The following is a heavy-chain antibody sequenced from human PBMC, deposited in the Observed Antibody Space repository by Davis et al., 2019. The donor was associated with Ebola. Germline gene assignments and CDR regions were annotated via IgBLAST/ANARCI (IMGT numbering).Heavy chain of an antibody. J-gene: IGHJ5*02. CDR3: ARGSGWGYSGPNNWFDP. D-gene: IGHD2-15*01. Sequence: PGGSLRLSCAGSGFTFSTYAMHWVRHPPAKGLEWVAVISRDGSNIFYPDSVKGRFIISRDHSKNTLYLQMNSLRDEDTAVYYCARGSGWGYSGPNNWFDPWGQGTLVTVSS. CDR1: GFTFSTYA. CDR2: ISRDGSNI. V-gene: IGHV3-30*04.